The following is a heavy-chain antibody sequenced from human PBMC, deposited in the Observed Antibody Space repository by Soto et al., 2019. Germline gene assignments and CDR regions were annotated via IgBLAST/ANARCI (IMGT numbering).Heavy chain of an antibody. CDR3: ARDRAGSPSGLAYFDY. D-gene: IGHD5-12*01. CDR2: ISSSSSYI. Sequence: EVQLVESGGGLVKPGGSLRLSCAASGFTFSSYSMNWVRQAPGKGLEWVSSISSSSSYIYYADSVKGRFTISRDNAKNSLYLQMNSLIAEDTAVYYCARDRAGSPSGLAYFDYWGQGTLVTVSS. J-gene: IGHJ4*02. V-gene: IGHV3-21*01. CDR1: GFTFSSYS.